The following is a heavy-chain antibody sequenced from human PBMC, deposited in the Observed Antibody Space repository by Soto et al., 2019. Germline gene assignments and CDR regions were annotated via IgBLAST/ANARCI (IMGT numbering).Heavy chain of an antibody. Sequence: QVQLVQSGAEVKKPGSSVKVSCKASGGTFSSYAISWVRQAPGQGLEWMGGIIPIFGTANYAQKFQGRVTITADESTSKAYMEVSSLRSEDTGVYYCARDLRMATSSDYWGQGTLVTVSS. J-gene: IGHJ4*02. CDR3: ARDLRMATSSDY. CDR1: GGTFSSYA. D-gene: IGHD5-12*01. CDR2: IIPIFGTA. V-gene: IGHV1-69*01.